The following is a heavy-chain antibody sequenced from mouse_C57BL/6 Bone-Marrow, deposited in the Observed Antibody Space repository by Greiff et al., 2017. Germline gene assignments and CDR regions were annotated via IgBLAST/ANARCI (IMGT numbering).Heavy chain of an antibody. CDR1: GYTFTSYW. Sequence: VQLQQPGAELVKPGASVTMSCKASGYTFTSYWITWVKQRPGQGLEWIGDIYPGSGSTNYNEKFKSKATLTVDTSSSTAYMQLSSLTSEDSAVYCGARRGCDTWYFDVWGTGTTVTGSS. V-gene: IGHV1-55*01. CDR3: ARRGCDTWYFDV. J-gene: IGHJ1*03. CDR2: IYPGSGST.